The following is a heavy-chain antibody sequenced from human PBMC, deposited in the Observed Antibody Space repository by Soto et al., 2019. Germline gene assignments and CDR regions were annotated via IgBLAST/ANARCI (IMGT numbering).Heavy chain of an antibody. D-gene: IGHD3-22*01. V-gene: IGHV3-74*01. CDR2: INSDGSST. J-gene: IGHJ4*02. Sequence: EVQLVESGGGLVQPGGSLRLSCAASGFTFSSYWMHWVRQAPGKGLWWVSRINSDGSSTSYADSVKGRFTISRDNAKNTLYLQMNSLRAEDTAVYYCAIVSGYLLGDSYFDYWGQGTLVTVSS. CDR1: GFTFSSYW. CDR3: AIVSGYLLGDSYFDY.